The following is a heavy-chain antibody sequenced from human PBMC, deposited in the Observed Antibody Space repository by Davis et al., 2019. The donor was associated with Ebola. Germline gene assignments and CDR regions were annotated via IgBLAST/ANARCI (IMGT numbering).Heavy chain of an antibody. CDR1: GGSFSGYY. CDR2: INHSGST. CDR3: ARELFSPDAFDI. J-gene: IGHJ3*02. V-gene: IGHV4-34*01. D-gene: IGHD3-3*02. Sequence: PSETLSLTCAVYGGSFSGYYWSWIRQPPGKGLEWIGEINHSGSTNYNPSLKSRVTISVDTSKNQFSLKLSSVTAADTAVYYCARELFSPDAFDIWGQGTMVTVSS.